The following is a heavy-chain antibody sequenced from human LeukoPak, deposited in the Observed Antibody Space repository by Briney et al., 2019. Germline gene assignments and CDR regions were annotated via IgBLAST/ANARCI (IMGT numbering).Heavy chain of an antibody. Sequence: SVKVSCKASGGTFSSYAISWVRQAPGQGLEWMGRIIPIFGTANYAQKFRGRVTITTDESTSTAYMELSSLRSEYTAVYYCASSPIYSGSYYGYFQHWGQGTLVTVSS. CDR3: ASSPIYSGSYYGYFQH. J-gene: IGHJ1*01. CDR2: IIPIFGTA. D-gene: IGHD1-26*01. CDR1: GGTFSSYA. V-gene: IGHV1-69*05.